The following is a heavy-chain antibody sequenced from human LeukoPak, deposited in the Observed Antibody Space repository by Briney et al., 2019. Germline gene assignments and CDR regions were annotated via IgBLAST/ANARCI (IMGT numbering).Heavy chain of an antibody. CDR1: GYTFTGYY. CDR2: IIPSDGFT. Sequence: ASVKVSCKASGYTFTGYYIHWVRQAPGQGLEWMGMIIPSDGFTSYAQKFQGRVTMTRDMSTSTVYMELSSLRSEDTAVYYCASNKVEYYYDSSGYYYYWGQGTLVTVSS. J-gene: IGHJ4*02. D-gene: IGHD3-22*01. CDR3: ASNKVEYYYDSSGYYYY. V-gene: IGHV1-46*01.